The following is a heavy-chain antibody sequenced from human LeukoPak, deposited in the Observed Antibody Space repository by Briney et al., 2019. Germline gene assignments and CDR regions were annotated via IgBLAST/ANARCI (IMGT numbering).Heavy chain of an antibody. D-gene: IGHD3-22*01. J-gene: IGHJ4*02. CDR1: GFTFSSYA. CDR2: ISYDGSNK. Sequence: GGSLRLSCAASGFTFSSYAMHWVRQAPGKGLEWVAVISYDGSNKYYADSVKGRFTISRDNAKNSLYLQMNSLRAEDTAVYYCAKGSTSGYYLSLDYWGQGTLVTVSS. V-gene: IGHV3-30-3*01. CDR3: AKGSTSGYYLSLDY.